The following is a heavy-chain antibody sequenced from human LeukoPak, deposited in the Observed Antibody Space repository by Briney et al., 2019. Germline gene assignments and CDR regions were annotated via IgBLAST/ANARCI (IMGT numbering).Heavy chain of an antibody. Sequence: GGSLRLSCAASGFTVSSNYMSWVRQAPGKGLEWVSVIYSGGSTYYADSVKGRFTISRDDSKNTLYLQMNSLRAEDTAVYYCAREGYYYGMDVWGQGTTVTVSS. J-gene: IGHJ6*02. V-gene: IGHV3-53*01. CDR3: AREGYYYGMDV. CDR2: IYSGGST. CDR1: GFTVSSNY.